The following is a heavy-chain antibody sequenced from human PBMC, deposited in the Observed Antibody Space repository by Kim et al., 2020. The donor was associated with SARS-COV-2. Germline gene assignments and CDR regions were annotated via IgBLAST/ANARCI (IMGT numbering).Heavy chain of an antibody. D-gene: IGHD3-22*01. CDR3: ARLDTDTYYYDSSGYHFDY. V-gene: IGHV4-39*07. CDR1: GCSISSSSYY. CDR2: IYYSGST. J-gene: IGHJ4*02. Sequence: SETLSLTCTVSGCSISSSSYYWGWIRQPPGKGLEWIGSIYYSGSTYYNPSLKSRVTISVDTSKNQFSLKLSSVTAADTAVYYCARLDTDTYYYDSSGYHFDYWGQGTLVTVSS.